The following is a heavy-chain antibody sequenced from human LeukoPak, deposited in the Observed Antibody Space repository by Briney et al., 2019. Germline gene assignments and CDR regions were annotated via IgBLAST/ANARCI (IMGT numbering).Heavy chain of an antibody. J-gene: IGHJ6*03. CDR1: GFTFSSYA. CDR2: ISYDGSNK. CDR3: ARRSHCSGGSCYSQHLYYYYYMDV. Sequence: GGSLRLSCAASGFTFSSYAMHWVRQAPGKGLEWVAVISYDGSNKYYADSVKGRFTISRDNSKNTLYLQMNSLRAEDTAVYYCARRSHCSGGSCYSQHLYYYYYMDVWGKGTTVTVSS. D-gene: IGHD2-15*01. V-gene: IGHV3-30*04.